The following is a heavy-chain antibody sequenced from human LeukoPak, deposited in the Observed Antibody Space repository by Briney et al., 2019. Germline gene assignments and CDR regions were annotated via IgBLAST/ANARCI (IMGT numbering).Heavy chain of an antibody. Sequence: ASVKVSCKASGGTFSSYAISWVRQAPGQGLEWMGGIIPILGTANYAQKFQGRVTITADKSTSTAYMELSSLRSEDTAVYYCARARSLYYDILTGYEYDYWGQGTLVTVSS. CDR3: ARARSLYYDILTGYEYDY. CDR2: IIPILGTA. D-gene: IGHD3-9*01. V-gene: IGHV1-69*10. CDR1: GGTFSSYA. J-gene: IGHJ4*02.